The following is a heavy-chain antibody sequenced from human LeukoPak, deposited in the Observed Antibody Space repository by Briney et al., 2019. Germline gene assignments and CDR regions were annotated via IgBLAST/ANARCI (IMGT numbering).Heavy chain of an antibody. J-gene: IGHJ5*02. V-gene: IGHV4-59*01. CDR3: ARDGLEDGYNT. CDR2: IYYSGST. D-gene: IGHD5-24*01. Sequence: SSETLSLTCAVYGGSFSGYYWSWIRQPPGKGLEWIGYIYYSGSTNYNPSLKSRVTISVDTSKNQFSLKLSSVTAADTAVYYCARDGLEDGYNTWGQGTLVTVSS. CDR1: GGSFSGYY.